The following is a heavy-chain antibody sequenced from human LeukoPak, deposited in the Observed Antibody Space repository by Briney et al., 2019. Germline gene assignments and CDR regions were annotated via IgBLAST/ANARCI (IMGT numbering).Heavy chain of an antibody. V-gene: IGHV3-48*03. D-gene: IGHD3-10*01. CDR1: GFSFSSYE. Sequence: GGSLRLSCAASGFSFSSYEMNWVRQAPGMGLEWISYISSSGSTTDYADSVKGRFTVSRDNAKNSLYLQMNSLRAEDTAVYYCARVVPPTDYGSGSYFWDPYYFDYWGQGTLVTVSS. J-gene: IGHJ4*02. CDR2: ISSSGSTT. CDR3: ARVVPPTDYGSGSYFWDPYYFDY.